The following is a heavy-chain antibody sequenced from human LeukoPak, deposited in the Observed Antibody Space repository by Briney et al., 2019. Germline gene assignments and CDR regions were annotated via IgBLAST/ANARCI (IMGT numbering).Heavy chain of an antibody. V-gene: IGHV1-2*06. CDR1: GYTFTGYY. CDR3: ARDWAHTIFGEVITPPFDR. D-gene: IGHD3-3*01. Sequence: ASVKVSCKASGYTFTGYYMHWVRQAPGQGLEWMGRINPNSGGTNYAQKFQGRVTMTRDTSISTAYMEMSRLRSDDTAVYYCARDWAHTIFGEVITPPFDRWGQGTLVTVSS. CDR2: INPNSGGT. J-gene: IGHJ5*02.